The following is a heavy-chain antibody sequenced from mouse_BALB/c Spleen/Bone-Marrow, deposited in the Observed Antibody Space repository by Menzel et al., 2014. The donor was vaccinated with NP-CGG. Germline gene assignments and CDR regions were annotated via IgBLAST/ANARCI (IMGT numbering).Heavy chain of an antibody. CDR3: ARDRRYDLAWFAY. CDR2: IRNKANGYTT. D-gene: IGHD2-14*01. V-gene: IGHV7-3*02. J-gene: IGHJ3*01. Sequence: DVMLVESGGGLVQPGGSLRLSCATSGFTFTDYYMSRVRQPPGKALEWLGFIRNKANGYTTEYSASVKGRFTISRDNSQSILYLQMNTLRAEDSATYYCARDRRYDLAWFAYWGQGTLVTVSA. CDR1: GFTFTDYY.